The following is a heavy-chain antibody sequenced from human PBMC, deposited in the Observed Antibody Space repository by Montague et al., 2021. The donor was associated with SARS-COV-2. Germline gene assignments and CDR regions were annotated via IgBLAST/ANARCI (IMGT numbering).Heavy chain of an antibody. Sequence: SETLSLTCTVSGGSISSYYWSWIRQPPGKGLEWVGSMYTSGSTSINPSLKSRVTMSIDTSTNQFSLKLSCVTAADTAVYYCARDVGVVVAPPYRWFDPWGQGTLVTVSS. D-gene: IGHD2-2*01. CDR2: MYTSGST. CDR1: GGSISSYY. J-gene: IGHJ5*02. V-gene: IGHV4-4*07. CDR3: ARDVGVVVAPPYRWFDP.